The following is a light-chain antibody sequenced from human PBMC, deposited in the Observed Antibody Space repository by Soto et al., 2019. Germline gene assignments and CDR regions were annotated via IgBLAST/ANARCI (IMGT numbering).Light chain of an antibody. CDR1: QSVSSY. J-gene: IGKJ1*01. CDR3: QQYNSYSCT. V-gene: IGKV3-11*01. Sequence: EIVLTQSPATLSLSPGERATLSCTPSQSVSSYSAWYQQTPGQAPRLLNYEASNRATGIPARFSGSASGTEFTLTISRLQPDDFATYYCQQYNSYSCTFGQGTKVDIK. CDR2: EAS.